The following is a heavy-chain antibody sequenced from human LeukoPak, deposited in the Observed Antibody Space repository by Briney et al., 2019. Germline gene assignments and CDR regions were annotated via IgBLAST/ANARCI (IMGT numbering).Heavy chain of an antibody. Sequence: GGSLRLSCAASGFTFSSYAMSWVRQAPGKGLEWVSAISGSGGSTYYADSVKGRFTISRDNTKNSLYLQMSSLRAEDTAIYYCAGYGSGSFWGQGTLVTVSS. CDR3: AGYGSGSF. J-gene: IGHJ1*01. CDR2: ISGSGGST. V-gene: IGHV3-23*01. CDR1: GFTFSSYA. D-gene: IGHD3-10*01.